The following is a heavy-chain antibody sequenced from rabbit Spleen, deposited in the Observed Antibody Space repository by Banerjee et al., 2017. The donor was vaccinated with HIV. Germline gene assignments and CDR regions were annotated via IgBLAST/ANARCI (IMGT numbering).Heavy chain of an antibody. Sequence: QEQLEESGGDLVKPEGSLTLTCTASGFSFSSSYWICWVRQAPGKGLEWIACIYGGSSGSSYYANWAKGRFTISKTSSTTVTLQMTSLTAADTATYFCARDSLGDSSAWELWGPGTLVTVS. CDR3: ARDSLGDSSAWEL. J-gene: IGHJ4*01. D-gene: IGHD4-1*01. CDR1: GFSFSSSYW. CDR2: IYGGSSGSS. V-gene: IGHV1S45*01.